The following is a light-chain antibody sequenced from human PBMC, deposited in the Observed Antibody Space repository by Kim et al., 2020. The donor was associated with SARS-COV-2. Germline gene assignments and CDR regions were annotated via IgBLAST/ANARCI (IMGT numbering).Light chain of an antibody. CDR2: EVS. CDR3: SSYAGSNNLD. V-gene: IGLV2-8*01. J-gene: IGLJ2*01. CDR1: SSDIGGYNY. Sequence: QSALTQPPSASGSPGQSVTISCTGTSSDIGGYNYVSWYQQHPGKAPKLMIYEVSKRPSGVPDRFSGSKSGNTASLTVSGHQAEDEADYYCSSYAGSNNLDFGGGAQLAVL.